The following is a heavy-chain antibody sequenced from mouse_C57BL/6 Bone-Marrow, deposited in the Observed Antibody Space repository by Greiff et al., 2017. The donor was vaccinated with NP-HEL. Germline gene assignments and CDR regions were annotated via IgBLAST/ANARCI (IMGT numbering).Heavy chain of an antibody. V-gene: IGHV5-15*01. Sequence: EVHLVESGGGLVQPGGSLKLSCAASGFTFSDYGMAWVRQAPRKGPEWVAFISNLAYSIYYADTVTGRFTISRENAKNPLYLEMSSLRSEDTAMYYCARRGYYYGSSYDWYFDVWGTGTTVTVSS. CDR3: ARRGYYYGSSYDWYFDV. CDR1: GFTFSDYG. CDR2: ISNLAYSI. D-gene: IGHD1-1*01. J-gene: IGHJ1*03.